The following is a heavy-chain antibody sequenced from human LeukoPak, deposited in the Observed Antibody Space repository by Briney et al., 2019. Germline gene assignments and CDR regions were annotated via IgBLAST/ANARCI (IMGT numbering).Heavy chain of an antibody. CDR3: ARDKNY. Sequence: GGSLRLSCAASGFTFSNAWMSWVRQAPGKGLEWVSIIYSGGRTYYADSVKGRFTISRDNSKNTLYLQMNSLRAEDTAVYYCARDKNYWGRGTLVTVSS. CDR2: IYSGGRT. V-gene: IGHV3-53*01. CDR1: GFTFSNAW. J-gene: IGHJ4*02.